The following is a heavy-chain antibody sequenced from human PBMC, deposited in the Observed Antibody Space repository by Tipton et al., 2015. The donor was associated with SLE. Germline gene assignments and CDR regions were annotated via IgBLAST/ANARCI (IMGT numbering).Heavy chain of an antibody. D-gene: IGHD3-10*01. J-gene: IGHJ3*02. CDR2: INHSGST. CDR1: GGSFSGYY. CDR3: ARHMRRRWGSGMAAKIDAFDI. V-gene: IGHV4-34*01. Sequence: TLSLTCAVYGGSFSGYYWSWIRQPPGKGLEWIGEINHSGSTNYNPSLKSRVTISVDTSKNQFSLTLRSVTAADTAVYYCARHMRRRWGSGMAAKIDAFDIWGQGTMVTVSS.